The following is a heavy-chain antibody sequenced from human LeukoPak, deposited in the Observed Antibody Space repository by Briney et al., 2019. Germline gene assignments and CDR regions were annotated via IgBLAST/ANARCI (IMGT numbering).Heavy chain of an antibody. V-gene: IGHV1-2*02. CDR3: ARDRRMVAATPFDY. D-gene: IGHD2-15*01. J-gene: IGHJ4*02. CDR1: GYTFTGYY. CDR2: INPNSGGT. Sequence: SVKVSCKASGYTFTGYYMHWVQQAPGQGLEWMGWINPNSGGTNYAQKFQGRVTMTRDTSISTAYMELSRLRSDDTAVYYCARDRRMVAATPFDYWGQGTLVTVSS.